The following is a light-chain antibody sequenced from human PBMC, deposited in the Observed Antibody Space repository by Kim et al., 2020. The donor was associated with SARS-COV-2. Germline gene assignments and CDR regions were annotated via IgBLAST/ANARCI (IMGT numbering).Light chain of an antibody. CDR1: QNITTW. V-gene: IGKV1-5*03. J-gene: IGKJ1*01. Sequence: DIQMTQSPSTLSASVGDRVRITCRASQNITTWLAWFQQKPGRAPKRLIYKASNLESGVPSRFSGSGSGTEFTLIISSRQPDDFATYYCQQYDTYRTFGQGTKVDIK. CDR3: QQYDTYRT. CDR2: KAS.